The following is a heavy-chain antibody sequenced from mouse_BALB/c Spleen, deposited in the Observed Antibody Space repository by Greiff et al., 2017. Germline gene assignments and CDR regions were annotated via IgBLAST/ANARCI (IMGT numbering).Heavy chain of an antibody. V-gene: IGHV10-1*02. CDR1: GFTFNTYA. Sequence: EVQRVESGGGLVQPKGSLKLSCAASGFTFNTYAMNWVRQAPGKGLEWVARIRSKSNNYATYYADSVKDRFTISRDDSQSMLYLQMNNLKTEDTAMYYCVRREGYDYAMDYWGQGTSVTVSS. J-gene: IGHJ4*01. D-gene: IGHD2-2*01. CDR3: VRREGYDYAMDY. CDR2: IRSKSNNYAT.